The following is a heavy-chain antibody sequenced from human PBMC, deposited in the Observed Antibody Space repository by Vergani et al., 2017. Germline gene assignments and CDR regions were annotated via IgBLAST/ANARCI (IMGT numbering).Heavy chain of an antibody. CDR2: IYTTGTT. D-gene: IGHD5-24*01. J-gene: IGHJ2*01. Sequence: QVQLQESGPGLVKPSQTLTLTCNVSGASITSGPYYWSWIRQPAGRRLEWIGRIYTTGTTNYNPSLKSRVSISLDMSKNQFSLQLSSVTAADTAVYFCARTEWLQTTPGWFFDLWGRGSLVTVSS. CDR3: ARTEWLQTTPGWFFDL. V-gene: IGHV4-61*02. CDR1: GASITSGPYY.